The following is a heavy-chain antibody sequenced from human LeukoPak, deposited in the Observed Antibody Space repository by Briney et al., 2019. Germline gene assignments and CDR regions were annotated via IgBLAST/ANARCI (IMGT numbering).Heavy chain of an antibody. CDR3: ARTTGDY. V-gene: IGHV4-4*07. J-gene: IGHJ4*02. CDR1: GESINSFY. CDR2: IYSSGST. Sequence: SETLSLTCTVSGESINSFYWSWIRQPAGKGLEWIGRIYSSGSTNYSPSLKSRVTMSVDTSKNQFPLKLSSVTAADTAVYYCARTTGDYWGQGTLVTVSS. D-gene: IGHD1-1*01.